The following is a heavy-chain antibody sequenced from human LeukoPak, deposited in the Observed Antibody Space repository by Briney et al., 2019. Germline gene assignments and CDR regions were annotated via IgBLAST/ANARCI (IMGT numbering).Heavy chain of an antibody. CDR1: GGSFSGYY. J-gene: IGHJ5*02. CDR2: INHSGST. CDR3: ARVNCSSTSCYFNWFDP. V-gene: IGHV4-34*01. Sequence: SETLSLTCAVYGGSFSGYYRSWIRQPPGKGLEWIGEINHSGSTNYNPSLKSRVTISVDASKNQFSLKLSSVTAADTAVYYCARVNCSSTSCYFNWFDPWGQGTLVTVSS. D-gene: IGHD2-2*01.